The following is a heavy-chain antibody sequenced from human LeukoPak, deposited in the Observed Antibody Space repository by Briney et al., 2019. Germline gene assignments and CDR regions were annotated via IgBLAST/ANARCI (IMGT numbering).Heavy chain of an antibody. CDR1: GFTFDDYA. D-gene: IGHD3-22*01. Sequence: GRSLRLSCAASGFTFDDYAMHWVRQAPGKGLEWVSGISWNSGSIGYADSVKGRFTISRDNAKNSLYLQMNSLRAEDTAVYYCARSYSGYYPNFDYWGQGTLVTVSS. J-gene: IGHJ4*02. CDR2: ISWNSGSI. V-gene: IGHV3-9*01. CDR3: ARSYSGYYPNFDY.